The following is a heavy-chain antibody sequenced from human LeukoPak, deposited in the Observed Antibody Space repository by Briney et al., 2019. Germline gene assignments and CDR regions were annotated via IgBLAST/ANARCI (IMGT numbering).Heavy chain of an antibody. CDR3: ARVYGGNPYNWFDP. J-gene: IGHJ5*02. CDR2: IYHSGST. CDR1: GGSISSGGYS. Sequence: SGTLSLTCAVSGGSISSGGYSWSWIRQPPGKGLEWIGYIYHSGSTYYNPSLKSRVTISVDRSKNQFSLKLSSVTAADTAVYYCARVYGGNPYNWFDPWGQGTLVTVSS. D-gene: IGHD4-23*01. V-gene: IGHV4-30-2*01.